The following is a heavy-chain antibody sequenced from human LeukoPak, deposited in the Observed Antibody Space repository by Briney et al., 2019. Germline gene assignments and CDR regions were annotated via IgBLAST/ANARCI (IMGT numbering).Heavy chain of an antibody. CDR1: GGSISSYY. J-gene: IGHJ5*02. CDR3: ARVTTVVRGGFDP. V-gene: IGHV4-59*01. Sequence: PSETLSLTCTVSGGSISSYYWSWIRQPPGKGLEWIGYIYYSGSTNYNPSLKSRVTISVDTSKNQFSLKLSSVTAADTAVYYCARVTTVVRGGFDPWGQGTLVTVSS. CDR2: IYYSGST. D-gene: IGHD4-23*01.